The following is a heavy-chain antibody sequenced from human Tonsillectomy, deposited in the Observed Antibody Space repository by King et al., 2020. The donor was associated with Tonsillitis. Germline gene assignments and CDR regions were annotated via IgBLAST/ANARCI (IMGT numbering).Heavy chain of an antibody. CDR1: GGSFSAYY. V-gene: IGHV4-34*01. CDR3: ARGSYSSPSLYFDS. J-gene: IGHJ4*02. CDR2: INHSGST. Sequence: VQLQQWGAGLLKPSETLSLTCAVYGGSFSAYYWSWIRQPPGKGLEWIGEINHSGSTIYNPSLKSRVTVSVDTAKNQFSLKLRFVTAADTAVYYCARGSYSSPSLYFDSWGQGILDTVSS. D-gene: IGHD6-13*01.